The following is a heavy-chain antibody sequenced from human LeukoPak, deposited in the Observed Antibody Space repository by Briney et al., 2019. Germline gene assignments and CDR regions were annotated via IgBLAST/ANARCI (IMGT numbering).Heavy chain of an antibody. V-gene: IGHV1-8*01. D-gene: IGHD4-17*01. J-gene: IGHJ4*02. CDR2: MNPNSGNT. CDR3: AGRVYGDYSEDY. CDR1: GYTFTSYD. Sequence: GASVKVSCKASGYTFTSYDINWVRQATGQGLGWMGLMNPNSGNTDYAQKVQGKVTMTRNTSISTAYMELSSLRSEDTAVYYCAGRVYGDYSEDYWGQGTLVTVSS.